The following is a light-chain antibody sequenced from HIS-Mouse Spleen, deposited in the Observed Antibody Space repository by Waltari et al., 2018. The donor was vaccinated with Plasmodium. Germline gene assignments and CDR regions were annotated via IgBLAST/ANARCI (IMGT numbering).Light chain of an antibody. CDR2: EDS. CDR3: YSTDSSGNHRV. Sequence: SYELTQPPSESVSPGQTARITCSGDALPKKYASWYQQKSGQAPVLVIYEDSKRPSGIPERFSGSSSGTMATLTISGAQVEDEADYYCYSTDSSGNHRVFGGGTKLTVL. V-gene: IGLV3-10*01. J-gene: IGLJ3*02. CDR1: ALPKKY.